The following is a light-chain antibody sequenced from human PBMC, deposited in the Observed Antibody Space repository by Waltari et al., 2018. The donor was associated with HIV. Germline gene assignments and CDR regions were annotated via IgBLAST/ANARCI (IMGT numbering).Light chain of an antibody. V-gene: IGLV3-1*01. Sequence: SYELIQPPSVSVSPGQTASITCSGDKLGEKYPCWYHQRPGQSPVLVIYQDTKRPSVLSYRCSGSKSGNTATLTISGLQPEDEADYFCASYITSATPVFGGGTKLTVL. CDR3: ASYITSATPV. CDR2: QDT. J-gene: IGLJ2*01. CDR1: KLGEKY.